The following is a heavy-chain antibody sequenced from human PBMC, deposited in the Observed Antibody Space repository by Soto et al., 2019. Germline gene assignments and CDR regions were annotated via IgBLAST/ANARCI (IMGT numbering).Heavy chain of an antibody. D-gene: IGHD3-3*01. V-gene: IGHV1-69*06. CDR3: ARDVLRYYDFWSGEMNGMDV. CDR2: IIPIFGTA. Sequence: WASVKVSCKASGGTFSSYAISWVRQAPGQGLEWMGGIIPIFGTANYAQKLQGRVTITADKSTSTAYMELSSLRSEDTAVYYCARDVLRYYDFWSGEMNGMDVWGQGTTVTVSS. J-gene: IGHJ6*02. CDR1: GGTFSSYA.